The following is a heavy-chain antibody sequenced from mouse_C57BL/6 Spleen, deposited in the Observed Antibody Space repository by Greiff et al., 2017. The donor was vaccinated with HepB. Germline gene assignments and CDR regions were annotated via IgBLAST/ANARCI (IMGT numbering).Heavy chain of an antibody. V-gene: IGHV1-22*01. D-gene: IGHD1-1*01. CDR1: GYTFTDYN. CDR3: ESRGREDEVAMDY. CDR2: INPNNGGT. J-gene: IGHJ4*01. Sequence: EVQLQQSGPELVKPGASVKMSCKASGYTFTDYNMHWVKQSHGKSLEWIGYINPNNGGTSYNQKYKGKATLTVNKSSSTAYMELSSLTSEESAGEEWESRGREDEVAMDYWGQGTSVTGAS.